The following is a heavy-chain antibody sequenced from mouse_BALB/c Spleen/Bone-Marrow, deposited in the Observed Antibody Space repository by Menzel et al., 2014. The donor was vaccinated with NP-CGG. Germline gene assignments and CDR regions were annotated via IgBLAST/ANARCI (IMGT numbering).Heavy chain of an antibody. CDR3: ARDFYDGYYRFAY. Sequence: EVKVVDSGGGLVQPGGSRKLSCAASGSTFSSFGMHWVRQAPEKGLEWVAYISSGSSTIYYADTVKGRFTISRDNPKNTLFLQMTSLRSEDTAMYYCARDFYDGYYRFAYWGQGTLVTVSA. CDR2: ISSGSSTI. V-gene: IGHV5-17*02. D-gene: IGHD2-3*01. CDR1: GSTFSSFG. J-gene: IGHJ3*01.